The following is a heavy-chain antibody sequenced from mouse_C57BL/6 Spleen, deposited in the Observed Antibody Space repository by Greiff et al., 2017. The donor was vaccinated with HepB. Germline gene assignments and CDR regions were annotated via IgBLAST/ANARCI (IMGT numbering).Heavy chain of an antibody. J-gene: IGHJ4*01. CDR1: GFTFSSYA. Sequence: EVKLMESGGGLVKPGGSLKLSCAASGFTFSSYAMSWVRQTPEKRLEWVATISDGGSYTYYPDNVKGRFTISRDNAKNNLYLQMSHLKSEDTAMYYCARDRGLYYYGSRYAMDYWGQGTSVTVSS. CDR3: ARDRGLYYYGSRYAMDY. D-gene: IGHD1-1*01. CDR2: ISDGGSYT. V-gene: IGHV5-4*01.